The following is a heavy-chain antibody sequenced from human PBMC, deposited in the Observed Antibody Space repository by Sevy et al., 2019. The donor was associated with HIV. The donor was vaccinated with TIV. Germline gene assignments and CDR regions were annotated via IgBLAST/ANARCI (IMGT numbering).Heavy chain of an antibody. Sequence: GGSLRLSCAASGFTFSSYSMNWVRQAPGKGLEWVSYISSSSSTIYYADSVKGRFTISRDNAKNSLYLQMNSLRAEDTAVYYCARDLGSMVTIRFDYWGQGTLVPVSS. CDR2: ISSSSSTI. CDR1: GFTFSSYS. CDR3: ARDLGSMVTIRFDY. D-gene: IGHD2-15*01. J-gene: IGHJ4*02. V-gene: IGHV3-48*01.